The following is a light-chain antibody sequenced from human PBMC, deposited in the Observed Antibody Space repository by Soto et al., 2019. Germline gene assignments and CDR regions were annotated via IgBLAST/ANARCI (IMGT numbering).Light chain of an antibody. CDR1: SSDVGGYNY. Sequence: QCALTQPASVCGSPGQSITISCTRTSSDVGGYNYVSWYQQHPGKAPKLMIYEVSNRPSGVSNRFSGSKSGNTASLTISGIQAEDEADYYCSSYTSSSTLVFGGGTKLTVL. CDR2: EVS. CDR3: SSYTSSSTLV. V-gene: IGLV2-14*01. J-gene: IGLJ2*01.